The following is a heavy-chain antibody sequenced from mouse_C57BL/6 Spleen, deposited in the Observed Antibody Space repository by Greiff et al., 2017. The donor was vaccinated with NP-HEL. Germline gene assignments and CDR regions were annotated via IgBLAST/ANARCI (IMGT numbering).Heavy chain of an antibody. CDR2: IYPGSGNT. J-gene: IGHJ3*01. V-gene: IGHV1-66*01. CDR3: ARDSTNWEVAY. D-gene: IGHD4-1*01. Sequence: QVQLQQSGPELVKPGASVKISCKASGYSFTSYYIHWVKQRPGQGLEWIGWIYPGSGNTKYNEKFKGKATLTADTSSSTAYMQLSSLTSEDSAVYYCARDSTNWEVAYWGQGTLVTVSA. CDR1: GYSFTSYY.